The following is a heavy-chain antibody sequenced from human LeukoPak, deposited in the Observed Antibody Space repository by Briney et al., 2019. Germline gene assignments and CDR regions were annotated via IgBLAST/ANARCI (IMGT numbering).Heavy chain of an antibody. Sequence: PGGSLRLSCAASGFTFSDYYMSWIRQAPGKGLEWVSYISGSGSTIYYADSVKGRFTISRDNAKNSLYLQMNSLRADDTAVYYCASDPARDYYDTSGYFRWVDYWGQGTLVTVSS. CDR2: ISGSGSTI. J-gene: IGHJ4*02. CDR1: GFTFSDYY. CDR3: ASDPARDYYDTSGYFRWVDY. V-gene: IGHV3-11*01. D-gene: IGHD3-22*01.